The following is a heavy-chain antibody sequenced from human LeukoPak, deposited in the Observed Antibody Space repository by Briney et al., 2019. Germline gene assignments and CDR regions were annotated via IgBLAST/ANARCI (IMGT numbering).Heavy chain of an antibody. CDR1: GFTVSSSY. J-gene: IGHJ4*02. CDR3: ARPYYYDSSGYYPYY. V-gene: IGHV3-66*02. Sequence: GGPLRLSCAASGFTVSSSYMSWVRQAPGKGLGWVSVIYSGGSTYYADSVKGRFTISRDNSKNTLYLQMNSLRAEDTAVYYCARPYYYDSSGYYPYYWGQGTLVTVSS. D-gene: IGHD3-22*01. CDR2: IYSGGST.